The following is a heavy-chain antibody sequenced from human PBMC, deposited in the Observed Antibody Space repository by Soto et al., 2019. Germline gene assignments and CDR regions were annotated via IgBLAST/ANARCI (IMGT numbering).Heavy chain of an antibody. D-gene: IGHD3-22*01. J-gene: IGHJ2*01. CDR2: IIPILGTV. V-gene: IGHV1-69*06. Sequence: QVQLVQSGSEVKKPGSSVRVSCKGSGATFNNYAVSWVRQAPGQGLEWMGGIIPILGTVDIAQKFQGRITLFADTSRTTVDMELRSLTSEDTALYYCASTKYDSSAYYYWYLGLWGRGTLVTVSS. CDR3: ASTKYDSSAYYYWYLGL. CDR1: GATFNNYA.